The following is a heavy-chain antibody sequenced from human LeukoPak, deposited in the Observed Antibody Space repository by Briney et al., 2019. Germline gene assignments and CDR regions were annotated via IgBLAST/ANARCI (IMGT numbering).Heavy chain of an antibody. CDR1: GGTFSSYA. V-gene: IGHV1-2*02. Sequence: VSVKVSCKASGGTFSSYAISWVRQAPGQGLEWMGWINPNSGGTNYAQKFQGRVTITRDTSISTAYMELSSLRSEDTAVYYCATDPLLAARHLQHWGQGPLVTVSS. CDR2: INPNSGGT. CDR3: ATDPLLAARHLQH. J-gene: IGHJ1*01. D-gene: IGHD6-6*01.